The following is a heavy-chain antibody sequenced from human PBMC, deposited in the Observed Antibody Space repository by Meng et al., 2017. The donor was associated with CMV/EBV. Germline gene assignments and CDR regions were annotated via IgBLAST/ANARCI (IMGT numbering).Heavy chain of an antibody. Sequence: QSTFTESVPPLVKPTQTPQLTCTFAGFSLSSSGVGVGWIRQPPGKALEWLALIYWDDDKRHSPSLKSRLTITKDTSKNQVVLTMTNMDPVDTATYYCAHLDTAKLHFDYWGQGTLVTVSS. CDR2: IYWDDDK. V-gene: IGHV2-5*02. J-gene: IGHJ4*02. D-gene: IGHD5-18*01. CDR3: AHLDTAKLHFDY. CDR1: GFSLSSSGVG.